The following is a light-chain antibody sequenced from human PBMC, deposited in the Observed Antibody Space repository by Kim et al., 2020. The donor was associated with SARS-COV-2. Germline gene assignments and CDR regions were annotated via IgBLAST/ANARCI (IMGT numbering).Light chain of an antibody. V-gene: IGKV2-29*02. CDR3: LQGIHLPLT. Sequence: IVMTQTPLSLSVTPGQPASISCKSSQSLLHSDGETYLYWYLQKPGQSPQLLIYKVSGRFSGVPDRFSGSGSGTDFTLKISRVEAEDVGVYYCLQGIHLPLTFGGGTKVDIK. CDR2: KVS. J-gene: IGKJ4*01. CDR1: QSLLHSDGETY.